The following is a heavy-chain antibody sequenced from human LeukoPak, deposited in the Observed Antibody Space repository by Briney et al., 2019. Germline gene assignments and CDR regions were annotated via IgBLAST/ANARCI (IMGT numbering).Heavy chain of an antibody. Sequence: SETLSLTCTVSGVSIANFYWSWVRQPAGKGLEWIGRIHSGGSTNYMPSLKSRLTMSLGPSKNQFSVKLMSVTAADTAVYYCVRDCRDEGFDVWGQGTLVSVSS. D-gene: IGHD2-15*01. J-gene: IGHJ3*01. CDR3: VRDCRDEGFDV. V-gene: IGHV4-4*07. CDR2: IHSGGST. CDR1: GVSIANFY.